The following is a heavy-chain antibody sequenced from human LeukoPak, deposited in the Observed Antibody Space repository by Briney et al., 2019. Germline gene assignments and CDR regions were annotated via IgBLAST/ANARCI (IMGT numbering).Heavy chain of an antibody. D-gene: IGHD3-10*01. J-gene: IGHJ5*02. CDR1: GGSFSGYY. CDR3: ARAKIKSGYYYGSGTQWFDP. V-gene: IGHV4-34*01. Sequence: SETLSLTCAVYGGSFSGYYWSWIRQPPGKGLEWIGEINHSGSTNYNPSLKSRVTISVDTSRNQPSLKLSSVTAADTAVYYCARAKIKSGYYYGSGTQWFDPWGQGTLVTVSS. CDR2: INHSGST.